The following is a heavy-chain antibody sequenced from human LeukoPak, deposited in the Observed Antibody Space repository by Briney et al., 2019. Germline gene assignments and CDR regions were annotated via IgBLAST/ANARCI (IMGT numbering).Heavy chain of an antibody. Sequence: GGSLRLSCAASGFTFSTYWMKWVRQAPGKGLEWVASIKEDGSDKYYVDSVKGRFSISRDNAKNSLYLQMNSLRAEDTAVYYCARDYYGSGSYPNWFDPWGQGTLVTVSS. CDR2: IKEDGSDK. CDR3: ARDYYGSGSYPNWFDP. CDR1: GFTFSTYW. J-gene: IGHJ5*02. D-gene: IGHD3-10*01. V-gene: IGHV3-7*01.